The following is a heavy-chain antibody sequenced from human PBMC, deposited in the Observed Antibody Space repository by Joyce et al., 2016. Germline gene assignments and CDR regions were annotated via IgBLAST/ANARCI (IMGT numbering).Heavy chain of an antibody. Sequence: EVRLVESGGGLVRPGGSLGLSCTASGFIFSDYRMTWARQAPGKGTGFLLFIGSAGNIVHWADAVKGRSTFSRDNAKNSLDMQINDLRVEDTAVYYCARVGDGWFDYWGRGTLVIVSS. CDR1: GFIFSDYR. CDR3: ARVGDGWFDY. J-gene: IGHJ5*01. CDR2: IGSAGNIV. V-gene: IGHV3-48*01.